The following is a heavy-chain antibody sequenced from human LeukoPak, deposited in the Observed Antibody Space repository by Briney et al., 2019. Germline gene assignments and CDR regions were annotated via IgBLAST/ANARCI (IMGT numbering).Heavy chain of an antibody. V-gene: IGHV1-2*04. CDR3: ARGHCSSTSCPPHAFDI. J-gene: IGHJ3*02. Sequence: GASVKVSCKASGYTFTGYYMHWVRQAPGQGLEWMGWINPNSGGTNYAQKFQGWVTMTRDTSISTAYMELSRLRSDDTAVYYCARGHCSSTSCPPHAFDIWGQGTMVTVSS. CDR1: GYTFTGYY. CDR2: INPNSGGT. D-gene: IGHD2-2*01.